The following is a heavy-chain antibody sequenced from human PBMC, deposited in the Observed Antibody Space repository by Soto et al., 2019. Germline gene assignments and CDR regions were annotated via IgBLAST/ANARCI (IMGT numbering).Heavy chain of an antibody. J-gene: IGHJ4*02. CDR1: GGTFSRHA. V-gene: IGHV1-69*01. CDR3: ARDYGHDCSGGNCYFYF. Sequence: QVQLVQSGAEVQKPGSSVKVSCKASGGTFSRHAINWVRQAPGHGLQWMGGIVPLFGTANYAQKFQGRVTITADESKSTAHMELRSLRSEDTAVYYCARDYGHDCSGGNCYFYFWGQGTLVTVSS. D-gene: IGHD2-15*01. CDR2: IVPLFGTA.